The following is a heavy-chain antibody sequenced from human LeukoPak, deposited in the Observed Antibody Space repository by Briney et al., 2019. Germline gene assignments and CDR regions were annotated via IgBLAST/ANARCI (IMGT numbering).Heavy chain of an antibody. J-gene: IGHJ4*02. D-gene: IGHD6-19*01. Sequence: PGGSLRLSCAASGFTFSSYGMHWVRQAPGKGLEWVAVISYDGSNKYYADSVKGRFTISRDNSKNTLYLQMNSLRAEDTAVYYCARGYSSGWPTLYYFDYWGQGTLVTVSS. CDR3: ARGYSSGWPTLYYFDY. V-gene: IGHV3-30*03. CDR2: ISYDGSNK. CDR1: GFTFSSYG.